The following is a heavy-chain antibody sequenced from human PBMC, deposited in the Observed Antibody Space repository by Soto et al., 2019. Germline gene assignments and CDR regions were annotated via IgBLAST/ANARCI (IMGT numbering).Heavy chain of an antibody. CDR3: ARDGRAKGTTVTTLGWFDP. Sequence: QVQLQESGPGLVKPSETLSLTCTVSGGSISSYYWSWIRQPPGKGLEWIGYIYYSGSTNYNPSLKSLVTISVDTSKNQFPLKLSSVTAADTVVYYCARDGRAKGTTVTTLGWFDPWGQGTLVTVSS. D-gene: IGHD4-17*01. V-gene: IGHV4-59*01. CDR1: GGSISSYY. J-gene: IGHJ5*02. CDR2: IYYSGST.